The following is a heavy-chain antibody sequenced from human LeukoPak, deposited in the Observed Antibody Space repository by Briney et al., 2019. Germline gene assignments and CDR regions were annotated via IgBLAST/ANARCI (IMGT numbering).Heavy chain of an antibody. Sequence: PGGSLRLSCAASGFSFSSYWMSWVRQAPGKGLEWVANINQDGSAKDYGGSVKGRFTISRDNAKNSLYLQMNSLRAEDTAVYFCASAPNENYFDFWGQGAQVTVSS. J-gene: IGHJ4*02. CDR2: INQDGSAK. CDR3: ASAPNENYFDF. V-gene: IGHV3-7*01. CDR1: GFSFSSYW.